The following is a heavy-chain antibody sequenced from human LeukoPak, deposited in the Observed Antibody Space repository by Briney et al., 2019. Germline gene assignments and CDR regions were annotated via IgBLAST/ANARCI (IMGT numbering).Heavy chain of an antibody. V-gene: IGHV3-30*18. Sequence: GRSLRLSCAASGFTFSSYGMHWVRQAPGKGLEWVAVISYDGSNKYYADSVQGRFTISGDNSKNTLYLQMNSLRPEDTAVYYCAKDRSSGWYSFQHWGQGTLVSVSS. D-gene: IGHD6-19*01. CDR3: AKDRSSGWYSFQH. CDR1: GFTFSSYG. J-gene: IGHJ1*01. CDR2: ISYDGSNK.